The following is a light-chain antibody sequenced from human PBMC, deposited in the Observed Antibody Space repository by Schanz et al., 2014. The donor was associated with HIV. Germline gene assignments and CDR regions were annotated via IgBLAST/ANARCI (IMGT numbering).Light chain of an antibody. CDR1: QSVSTNS. J-gene: IGKJ4*01. CDR2: GAS. V-gene: IGKV3D-20*02. Sequence: EVVLTQSPGTLSLSPGERATLSCRASQSVSTNSLVWYQQKPGQAPRLLIYGASTRATGIPDRFSGSGSGTDFTLTISSLEPEDFAVYYCQQRYNLFTFGGGTKVEIK. CDR3: QQRYNLFT.